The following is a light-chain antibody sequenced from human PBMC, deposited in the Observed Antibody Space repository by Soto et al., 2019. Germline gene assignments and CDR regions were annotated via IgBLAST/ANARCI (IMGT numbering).Light chain of an antibody. J-gene: IGLJ2*01. V-gene: IGLV2-23*02. Sequence: QSALTQPASVSGSPGQSITISCTGTSSDVGNYNLVSWYQQYPGKVPKLMIYDVNKRPSGISNRFSGSKSGNTASLTVSGLQAEDEADYYCFSYAGTPMVFGGGTKLTVL. CDR3: FSYAGTPMV. CDR1: SSDVGNYNL. CDR2: DVN.